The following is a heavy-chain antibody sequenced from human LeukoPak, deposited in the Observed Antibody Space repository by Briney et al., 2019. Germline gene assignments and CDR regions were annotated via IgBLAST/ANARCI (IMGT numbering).Heavy chain of an antibody. CDR1: GFTFRNYA. D-gene: IGHD1-7*01. CDR2: ISSSSSTI. J-gene: IGHJ4*02. Sequence: PGGSLRLSCAASGFTFRNYATNWVRRAPGKGLEWVSFISSSSSTIYYADSVKGRFTISRDNAKNSLYLQMNSLRAEDTAVYYCARDLENWNYVYWGQGTLVTVSS. V-gene: IGHV3-48*01. CDR3: ARDLENWNYVY.